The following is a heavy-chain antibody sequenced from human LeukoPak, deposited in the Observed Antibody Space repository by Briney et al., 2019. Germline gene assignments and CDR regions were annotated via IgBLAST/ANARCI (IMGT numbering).Heavy chain of an antibody. CDR2: IWYDGSNK. D-gene: IGHD6-19*01. CDR3: ANGGSIAVATPLDY. V-gene: IGHV3-33*06. Sequence: PGRSLRLSCAASGFTFSKHGMHWVRQAPGKGLEWVAGIWYDGSNKYYSDSVKGRFTISRDNSKNTLYLQMNSLRAEDTAVYYCANGGSIAVATPLDYWGQGTLVTVSS. CDR1: GFTFSKHG. J-gene: IGHJ4*02.